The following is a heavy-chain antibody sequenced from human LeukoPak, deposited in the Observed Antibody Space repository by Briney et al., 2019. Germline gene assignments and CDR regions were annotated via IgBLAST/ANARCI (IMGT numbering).Heavy chain of an antibody. D-gene: IGHD2-21*01. CDR1: GYTFTSYD. CDR2: MNPNSGNT. J-gene: IGHJ4*02. V-gene: IGHV1-8*01. CDR3: ARGQWDGEGYYFDY. Sequence: ASVKVSCKASGYTFTSYDINWVRQATGQPLEWMGWMNPNSGNTGYAQKFQGRVTMTRNTSISTAYMELSSLRSEVTAVYYCARGQWDGEGYYFDYWGQGTLVTVSS.